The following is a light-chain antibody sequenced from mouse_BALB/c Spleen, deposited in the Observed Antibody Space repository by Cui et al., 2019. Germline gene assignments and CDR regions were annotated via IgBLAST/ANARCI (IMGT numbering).Light chain of an antibody. CDR2: WAS. CDR3: QQYSRYPYT. Sequence: DILMTQSHKFMSTSVGYRVSITYKASQDVGTAVAWYQQKPGQSPKLLIYWASTRHTGVPDRFTGSGSGTDFTLNISNMQAEDLADYFCQQYSRYPYTFGGGTKLEIK. CDR1: QDVGTA. J-gene: IGKJ2*01. V-gene: IGKV6-23*01.